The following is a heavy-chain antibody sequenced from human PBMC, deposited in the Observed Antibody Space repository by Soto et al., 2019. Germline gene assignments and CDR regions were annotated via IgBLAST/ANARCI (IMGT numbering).Heavy chain of an antibody. CDR3: ARISPVTPASDYYYNGMDV. CDR2: IIPIFGTA. J-gene: IGHJ6*02. CDR1: GGTFSSYA. Sequence: QVQLVQSGAEVKKPGSSVKVSCKASGGTFSSYAISWVRQAPGQGLEWMGGIIPIFGTANYAQKFQGRVTITADESTSTAYMELGSLRSEDTAVYYCARISPVTPASDYYYNGMDVWGQGTTVTVSS. D-gene: IGHD4-4*01. V-gene: IGHV1-69*12.